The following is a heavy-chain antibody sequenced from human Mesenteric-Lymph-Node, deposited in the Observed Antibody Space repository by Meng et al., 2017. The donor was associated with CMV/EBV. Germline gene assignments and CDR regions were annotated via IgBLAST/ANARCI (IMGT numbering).Heavy chain of an antibody. CDR3: ARGGRFYFDY. CDR2: INPNSGGT. J-gene: IGHJ4*02. CDR1: GYTFTAYY. Sequence: ASVKVSCKASGYTFTAYYIHWVRQAPGQGLEWMGWINPNSGGTFYAQRYQGRVTMTRDASITTAYMELSRLRSDDTAVYYCARGGRFYFDYWGQGTLVTVSS. D-gene: IGHD3-3*01. V-gene: IGHV1-2*02.